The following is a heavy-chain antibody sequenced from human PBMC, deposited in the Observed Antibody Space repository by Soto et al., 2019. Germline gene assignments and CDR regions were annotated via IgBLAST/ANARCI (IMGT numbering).Heavy chain of an antibody. Sequence: GGSLRLSCAASGFTFSSYAMSWVRQAPGKGLEWVSAISGSGGRTYYADSVKGRFTISRDNSKNTLYLQMNSLRAEDTDVYYCENGGVVAANYYYYGMDVWGQGTTVTVSS. CDR1: GFTFSSYA. CDR2: ISGSGGRT. V-gene: IGHV3-23*01. J-gene: IGHJ6*02. D-gene: IGHD2-15*01. CDR3: ENGGVVAANYYYYGMDV.